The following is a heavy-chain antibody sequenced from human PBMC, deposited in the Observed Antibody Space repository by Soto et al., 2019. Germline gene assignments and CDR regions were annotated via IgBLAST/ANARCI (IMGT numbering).Heavy chain of an antibody. V-gene: IGHV3-23*01. CDR3: ARDKERDAWYEDY. D-gene: IGHD6-13*01. CDR2: ISGRDGST. Sequence: EVQLLESGGGLVHPGGSLRLSCVASGFRFSSYAMSWVRQAPGEGLEWVSVISGRDGSTYYADFVKGWFTISRDDSRNTLYLQMHSLSAEDTAVYYCARDKERDAWYEDYWGQGTLVTVSS. CDR1: GFRFSSYA. J-gene: IGHJ4*02.